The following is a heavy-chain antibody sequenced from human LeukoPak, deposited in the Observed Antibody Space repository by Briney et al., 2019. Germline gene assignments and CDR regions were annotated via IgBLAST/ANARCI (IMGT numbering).Heavy chain of an antibody. CDR3: AKDAAGSSSWANY. D-gene: IGHD6-13*01. V-gene: IGHV3-33*06. Sequence: GGSLRLSCAASGFTFSSFGMHWVRQAPGKGLEWVAVIWYDGSNKYYAHSVKGRFTISRDNSKNTLSLQMNSLRAEDTAVYYCAKDAAGSSSWANYWGQGALVTVSS. CDR1: GFTFSSFG. CDR2: IWYDGSNK. J-gene: IGHJ4*02.